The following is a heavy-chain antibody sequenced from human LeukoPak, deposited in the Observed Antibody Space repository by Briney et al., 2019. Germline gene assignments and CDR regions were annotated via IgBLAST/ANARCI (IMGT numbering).Heavy chain of an antibody. CDR3: ARDSSGYTDY. CDR1: GGTFSSYA. D-gene: IGHD3-22*01. J-gene: IGHJ4*02. CDR2: IIPIFGTA. V-gene: IGHV1-69*05. Sequence: SVKVSCKASGGTFSSYAISWVRQAPGQGLEWMGGIIPIFGTANYAQKLQGRVTMTTDTSTSTAYMELRSLRSDDTAVYYCARDSSGYTDYWGQGTLVTVSS.